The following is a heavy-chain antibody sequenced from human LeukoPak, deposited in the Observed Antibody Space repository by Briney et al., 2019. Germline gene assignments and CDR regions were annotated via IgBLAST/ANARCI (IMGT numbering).Heavy chain of an antibody. CDR2: IYYSGST. Sequence: PSETLSLTCTVSGGSISSSSYYWGWIRQPPGKGLEWIGSIYYSGSTYYNPSLKSRVTISVDTSKNQFSLKLSSVIAADTAVYYCARQGVAALFDYWGQGTLVTVSS. V-gene: IGHV4-39*01. D-gene: IGHD6-19*01. CDR3: ARQGVAALFDY. CDR1: GGSISSSSYY. J-gene: IGHJ4*02.